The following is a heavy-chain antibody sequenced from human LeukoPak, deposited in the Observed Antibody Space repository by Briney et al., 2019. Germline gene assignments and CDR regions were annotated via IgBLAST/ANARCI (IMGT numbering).Heavy chain of an antibody. CDR2: IYYSGST. J-gene: IGHJ4*02. D-gene: IGHD2-15*01. CDR3: ARHVRICSGGSCYVYFDY. V-gene: IGHV4-59*08. Sequence: SETLSLTCTVSGGSISSYYWSWIRQPPGKGLGGLGNIYYSGSTNYNPSLKSRVTISVDTSKNQFSLKLSSVTAADTAVYYCARHVRICSGGSCYVYFDYWGQGTLVTVSS. CDR1: GGSISSYY.